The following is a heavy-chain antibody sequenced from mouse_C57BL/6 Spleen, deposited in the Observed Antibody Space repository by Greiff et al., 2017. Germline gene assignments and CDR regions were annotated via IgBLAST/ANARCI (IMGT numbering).Heavy chain of an antibody. CDR3: ARERGYVGY. CDR2: IDPSDSYT. V-gene: IGHV1-50*01. Sequence: QVQLKQPGAELVKPGASVKLSCKASGYTFTSYWMQWVKQRPGQGLEWIGEIDPSDSYTNYNQKFKGKATLTVDTSSSTAYMQLSSLTSEDSAVYYCARERGYVGYWGQGTTLTVSS. J-gene: IGHJ2*01. CDR1: GYTFTSYW. D-gene: IGHD2-2*01.